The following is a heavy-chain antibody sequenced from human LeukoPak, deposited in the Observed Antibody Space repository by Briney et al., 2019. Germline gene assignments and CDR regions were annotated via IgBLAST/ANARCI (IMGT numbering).Heavy chain of an antibody. CDR3: TRRRDYGDS. V-gene: IGHV3-11*01. CDR2: ISSSVDTI. Sequence: GGSLRLSCAASGFSISDYYMSWIRQAPGKGLEWIAYISSSVDTIYYTDSVKGRFTISRDNANNSLYLQMDSRRAEDTAVYYCTRRRDYGDSWGQGTLVTVSS. J-gene: IGHJ4*02. CDR1: GFSISDYY.